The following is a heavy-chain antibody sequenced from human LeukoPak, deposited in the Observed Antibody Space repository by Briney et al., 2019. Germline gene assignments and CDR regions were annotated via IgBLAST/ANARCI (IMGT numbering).Heavy chain of an antibody. J-gene: IGHJ4*02. CDR2: MNPNSGNT. V-gene: IGHV1-8*03. D-gene: IGHD1-26*01. Sequence: ASVKVSCKASGYTFTTYDINWVRQATGQGLEWMGWMNPNSGNTGYAQKFQGRVTITRNTSISTAYMELSSLRSEDTAVYYCARQESGGSYPSFDCWGQGTLVPVSS. CDR1: GYTFTTYD. CDR3: ARQESGGSYPSFDC.